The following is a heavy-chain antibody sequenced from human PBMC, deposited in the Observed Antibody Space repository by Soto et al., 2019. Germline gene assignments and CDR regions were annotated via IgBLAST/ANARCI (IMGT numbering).Heavy chain of an antibody. CDR1: GGSNSRWVYD. Sequence: SESLSIACTVSGGSNSRWVYDGAWIRQHPGKGLEWIGYIYYSGSTYYNPSLKSRVTISVDTSKNQFSLRLISVTAADTALYYCARRYGWLYFDYWGQGSLVTVSS. V-gene: IGHV4-39*01. J-gene: IGHJ4*02. D-gene: IGHD6-19*01. CDR2: IYYSGST. CDR3: ARRYGWLYFDY.